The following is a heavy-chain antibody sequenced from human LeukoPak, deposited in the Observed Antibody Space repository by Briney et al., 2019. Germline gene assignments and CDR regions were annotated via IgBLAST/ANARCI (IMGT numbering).Heavy chain of an antibody. J-gene: IGHJ4*02. Sequence: PGGCLRLSCAASGFTFSSYGMHWVRQAPGKGLEWVAFIRYDGSNKYYADSVKGRFTISRDNSKNTLYLQMNSLRAEDTAVYYCAKALYSSSWYGGDYWGQGTLVTVSS. CDR3: AKALYSSSWYGGDY. V-gene: IGHV3-30*02. D-gene: IGHD6-13*01. CDR2: IRYDGSNK. CDR1: GFTFSSYG.